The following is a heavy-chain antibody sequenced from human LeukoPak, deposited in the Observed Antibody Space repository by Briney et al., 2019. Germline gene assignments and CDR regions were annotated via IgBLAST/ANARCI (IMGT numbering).Heavy chain of an antibody. D-gene: IGHD6-25*01. CDR2: INSRGGT. V-gene: IGHV4-61*02. CDR3: ARYRLGWFDP. CDR1: GGSLSSSDYF. Sequence: SETLSLTCTASGGSLSSSDYFWSWIRQPAGKGLEWIGRINSRGGTNYNPSLKSRVTLSVDTSKNQFSLKLTSVTVADTAVYYCARYRLGWFDPWGQGTLVTVSS. J-gene: IGHJ5*02.